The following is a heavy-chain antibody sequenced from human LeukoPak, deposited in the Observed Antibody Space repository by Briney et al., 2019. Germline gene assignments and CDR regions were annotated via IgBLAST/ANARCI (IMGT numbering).Heavy chain of an antibody. D-gene: IGHD2-21*02. CDR3: ARDSYSGLPLLSPNWFDP. V-gene: IGHV1-18*01. J-gene: IGHJ5*02. CDR2: ISAYNGNT. Sequence: ASVKVSCKASGYTFTSYGIIWVRQAPGQGLEWMGWISAYNGNTNYAQKLQGRVTMTTDTSTSTAYMELRSLRSDATAVYYCARDSYSGLPLLSPNWFDPWGQGTLVTVSS. CDR1: GYTFTSYG.